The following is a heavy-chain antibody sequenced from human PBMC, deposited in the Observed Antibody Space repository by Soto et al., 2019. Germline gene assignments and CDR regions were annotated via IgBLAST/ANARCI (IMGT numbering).Heavy chain of an antibody. CDR2: ISCDGSNK. V-gene: IGHV3-30*18. D-gene: IGHD4-4*01. J-gene: IGHJ4*02. CDR3: AKDLLDYSNYAGGYFDY. Sequence: PGGSLRLSCAASGFTFSSYGMHWVRQAPGKGLEWVAVISCDGSNKYYADSVKGRFTISRDNSKNTLYLQMNSLRAEDTAVYYCAKDLLDYSNYAGGYFDYWGQGTLVTVSS. CDR1: GFTFSSYG.